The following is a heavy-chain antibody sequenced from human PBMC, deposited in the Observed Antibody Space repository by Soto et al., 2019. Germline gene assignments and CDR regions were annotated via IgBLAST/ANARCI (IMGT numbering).Heavy chain of an antibody. J-gene: IGHJ4*02. D-gene: IGHD3-9*01. Sequence: AFGPKRVSQTDMQAQSVTLGGCPLSKHGMCVSWIRQPPGKALEWLALIDWDDDKRYSPSLKSRLTITKDTSKNQVVLTMTNMDPVDTATYYCAHRHYDGMTGYFNVLAYWGQGTLVTVSS. V-gene: IGHV2-5*08. CDR1: GCPLSKHGMC. CDR2: IDWDDDK. CDR3: AHRHYDGMTGYFNVLAY.